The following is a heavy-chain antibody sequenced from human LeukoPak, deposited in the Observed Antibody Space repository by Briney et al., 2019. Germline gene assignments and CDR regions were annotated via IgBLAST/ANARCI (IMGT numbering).Heavy chain of an antibody. CDR2: ISYDGSNK. Sequence: GGSLRLSCAASGFTFSSYGMHWVRQAPGKGLEWVAVISYDGSNKYYADSVKGRFTISRDNSKNTLYLQMNSLRAEDTAVYYCAKASQYYYDSRGQYGLDYWARGTLVTVS. V-gene: IGHV3-30*18. CDR1: GFTFSSYG. J-gene: IGHJ4*02. CDR3: AKASQYYYDSRGQYGLDY. D-gene: IGHD3-22*01.